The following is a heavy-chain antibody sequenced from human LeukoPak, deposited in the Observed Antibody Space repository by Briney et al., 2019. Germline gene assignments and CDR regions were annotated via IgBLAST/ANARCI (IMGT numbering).Heavy chain of an antibody. D-gene: IGHD2-15*01. CDR3: ARGWWMVAATGEWDNWFDP. Sequence: ASVKVSCKASGYTFTSYDINWVRQATGQGLEWMGWMNPNSGNTGYAQKLQGRVTMTRNTSISTAYMELSSLRSEDTAVYYCARGWWMVAATGEWDNWFDPWGQGTLVTVSS. CDR2: MNPNSGNT. J-gene: IGHJ5*02. V-gene: IGHV1-8*01. CDR1: GYTFTSYD.